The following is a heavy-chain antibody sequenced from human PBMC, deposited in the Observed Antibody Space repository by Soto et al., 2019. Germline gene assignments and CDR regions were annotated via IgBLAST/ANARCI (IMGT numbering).Heavy chain of an antibody. CDR2: IYYSGST. Sequence: QVQLQESGPGLVKPSQTLSLTSTVSGGSISSGGYYWSWIRKHPGKALEWIGYIYYSGSTYYNPSLKRRVTIAVETSKKQFCLKLSSVTGADTAVYYGARDRVAATHEGHLFDPWGQGTLVTVSS. CDR3: ARDRVAATHEGHLFDP. J-gene: IGHJ5*02. V-gene: IGHV4-31*03. D-gene: IGHD2-15*01. CDR1: GGSISSGGYY.